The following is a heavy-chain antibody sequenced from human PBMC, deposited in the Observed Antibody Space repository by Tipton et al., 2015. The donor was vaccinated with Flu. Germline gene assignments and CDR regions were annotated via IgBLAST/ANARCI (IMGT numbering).Heavy chain of an antibody. V-gene: IGHV3-30*02. J-gene: IGHJ4*02. Sequence: SLRLSCAASGFTFSGYGMHWVRQAPGKGLEWVAFIRHDESDKYYADSVKGRFTISRDNSKNALYLLISSLRAEGTAVYYCAKDGWDTSGWYPFDYWGQGTLVTVSS. D-gene: IGHD6-19*01. CDR3: AKDGWDTSGWYPFDY. CDR1: GFTFSGYG. CDR2: IRHDESDK.